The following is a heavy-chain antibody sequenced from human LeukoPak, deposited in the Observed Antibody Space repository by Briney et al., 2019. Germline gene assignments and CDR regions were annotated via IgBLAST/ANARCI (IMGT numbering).Heavy chain of an antibody. J-gene: IGHJ4*02. D-gene: IGHD2-21*02. CDR3: VREDTPATANY. CDR1: GFNFANHA. Sequence: GSLRLSCAASGFNFANHAMSWVRQTPGKGLEWVSAISGGGDITYYADSVKGRFTISRDNSKDTLFLQMHSLRPGDTAVYYCVREDTPATANYWGQGTLVTISS. CDR2: ISGGGDIT. V-gene: IGHV3-23*01.